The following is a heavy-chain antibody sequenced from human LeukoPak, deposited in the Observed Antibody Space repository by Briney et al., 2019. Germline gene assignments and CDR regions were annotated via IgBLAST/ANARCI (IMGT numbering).Heavy chain of an antibody. CDR2: MSYSGNT. Sequence: PSETLSLTCTVSGGPISSSFYNCAWIRQSPGKGLEWIGSMSYSGNTYYNPSLKSRVSVSVDASNSQFSLRLRSVTAADTAIYYCARDRSPFYYYFMDVWGKGTTVSVSS. CDR3: ARDRSPFYYYFMDV. CDR1: GGPISSSFYN. D-gene: IGHD2-15*01. J-gene: IGHJ6*03. V-gene: IGHV4-39*02.